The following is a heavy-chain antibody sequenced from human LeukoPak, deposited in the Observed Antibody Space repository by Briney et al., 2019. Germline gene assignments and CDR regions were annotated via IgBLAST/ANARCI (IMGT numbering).Heavy chain of an antibody. CDR2: ISAYNGNT. Sequence: ASVKVSCKASGYTFTSYGISWVRQAPGQGLEWMGWISAYNGNTNYAQKFQDRVTMTRDTSASTVYMELSSLKSEDTAVYYCARVRDGYNDAYDIWGQGTMVTVTS. V-gene: IGHV1-18*01. J-gene: IGHJ3*02. D-gene: IGHD5-24*01. CDR3: ARVRDGYNDAYDI. CDR1: GYTFTSYG.